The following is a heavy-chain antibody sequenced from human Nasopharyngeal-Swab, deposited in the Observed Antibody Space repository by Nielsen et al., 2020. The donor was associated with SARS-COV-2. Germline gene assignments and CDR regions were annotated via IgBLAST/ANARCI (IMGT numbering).Heavy chain of an antibody. CDR1: GFSITYRF. CDR2: STPFNGNA. CDR3: ASGQCINGVCNPTDGLDV. J-gene: IGHJ6*02. V-gene: IGHV1-45*02. D-gene: IGHD2-8*01. Sequence: SVTVSCKASGFSITYRFLHWMRQAPGPALEWMGWSTPFNGNAKYAQKFQGRVSITRDGSRTTASLELSSLRPDDTAMYFCASGQCINGVCNPTDGLDVWGQGTSVTVS.